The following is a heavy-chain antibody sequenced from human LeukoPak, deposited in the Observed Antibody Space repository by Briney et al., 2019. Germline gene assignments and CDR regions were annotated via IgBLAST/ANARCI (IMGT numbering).Heavy chain of an antibody. Sequence: GGSLRLSCAASGFTFSDYYMSWIRQAPGKGLEWVSYISSSGSTIYYADSVKGRFTISRDNAKDSLSLQMNSLRGEDTAVYYCVRALGSPSADHWGQGTLVTVSS. CDR2: ISSSGSTI. CDR1: GFTFSDYY. V-gene: IGHV3-11*04. CDR3: VRALGSPSADH. J-gene: IGHJ4*02. D-gene: IGHD6-6*01.